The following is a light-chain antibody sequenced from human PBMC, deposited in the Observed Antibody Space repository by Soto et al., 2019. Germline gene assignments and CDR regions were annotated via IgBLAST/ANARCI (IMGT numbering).Light chain of an antibody. CDR3: QQYGSSPFT. J-gene: IGKJ3*01. Sequence: EIVLTQSPGTLSLSPGERATLSCRASQSVSSYLAWYQQKPGQAPRLLIYGASSRATGIPDRFSGSGSETDFTLTINRLEPEDFAVFYCQQYGSSPFTFGPGTKVDIK. CDR2: GAS. CDR1: QSVSSY. V-gene: IGKV3-20*01.